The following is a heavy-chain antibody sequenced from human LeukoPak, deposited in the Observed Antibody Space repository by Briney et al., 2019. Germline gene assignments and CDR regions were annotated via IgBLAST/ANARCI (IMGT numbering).Heavy chain of an antibody. J-gene: IGHJ4*02. V-gene: IGHV4-34*01. D-gene: IGHD4-17*01. CDR2: INHSGST. CDR1: GGSFSGYY. CDR3: ARRTTVTTDDYYFDY. Sequence: PSETLSLTCAVYGGSFSGYYWSWIRQPPGKGLEWIGEINHSGSTNYNSSLKSRVTISVDTSKNQFSLKLSSVTAADTAVYYCARRTTVTTDDYYFDYWGQGTLVTVSS.